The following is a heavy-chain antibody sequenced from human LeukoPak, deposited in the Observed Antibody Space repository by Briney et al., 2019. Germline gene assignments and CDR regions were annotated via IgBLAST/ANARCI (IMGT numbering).Heavy chain of an antibody. D-gene: IGHD3-22*01. CDR3: ARDFYYDSTRQYYFDY. J-gene: IGHJ4*02. CDR1: GFTFSSYW. Sequence: GGSLRLSCAASGFTFSSYWMSWVRQAPGKGLEWVANIKQDGSEKYYVDSVKGRFTISRDNAKNSLYLRMNSLRAEDTAVYYCARDFYYDSTRQYYFDYWGQGTLVTVSS. CDR2: IKQDGSEK. V-gene: IGHV3-7*03.